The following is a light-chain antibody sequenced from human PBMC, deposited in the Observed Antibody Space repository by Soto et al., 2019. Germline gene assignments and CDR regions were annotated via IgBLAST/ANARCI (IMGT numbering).Light chain of an antibody. V-gene: IGKV2-30*01. CDR1: QSLVYADGNTY. CDR3: MQTAHWPYT. Sequence: DVVMTQSPLSLPFTLGQSASISCTSSQSLVYADGNTYLNWLQQRPGQSPRRLIYKVFNRDSGVPDRFSGSASGSEFTLTISRVEAEDIGVYFCMQTAHWPYTFGRGTKLEIK. CDR2: KVF. J-gene: IGKJ2*01.